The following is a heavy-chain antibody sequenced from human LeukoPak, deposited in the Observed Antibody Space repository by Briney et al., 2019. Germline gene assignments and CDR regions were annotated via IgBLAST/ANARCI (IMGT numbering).Heavy chain of an antibody. CDR1: GFTFSSYN. CDR2: TTSSSSYI. Sequence: GGSLRLSCAASGFTFSSYNMNWVRQAPGKGLEWVSSTTSSSSYIYYADSVKGRFTISRDNAKNSLYLQMNSLRAEDTAVYYCARAPPSIAVAGTCDYWGQGTLVTVSS. CDR3: ARAPPSIAVAGTCDY. D-gene: IGHD6-19*01. V-gene: IGHV3-21*01. J-gene: IGHJ4*02.